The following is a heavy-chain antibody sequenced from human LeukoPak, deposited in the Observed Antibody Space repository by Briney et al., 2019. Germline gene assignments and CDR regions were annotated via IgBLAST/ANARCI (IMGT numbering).Heavy chain of an antibody. CDR3: AKDGGSDPDSFDI. CDR1: GFTFSSYG. V-gene: IGHV3-23*01. Sequence: GGTLRLSCAASGFTFSSYGMSWVRQAPGKGLEWVSAISGSGGSTYYADSVKGRFTISRDNSKNTLYLQMNSLRAEDTAVYYCAKDGGSDPDSFDIWGQGTMVTVSS. CDR2: ISGSGGST. D-gene: IGHD2-15*01. J-gene: IGHJ3*02.